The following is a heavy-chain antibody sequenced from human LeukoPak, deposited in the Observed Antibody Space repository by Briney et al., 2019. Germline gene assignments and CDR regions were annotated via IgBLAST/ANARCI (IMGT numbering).Heavy chain of an antibody. D-gene: IGHD2-2*01. Sequence: PGGSLRLSCAASGFTVSSNYMSWVRQAPGKGLEWVSYISSSSSTIYYADSVKGRFTISRDNAKNSLYLQMNSLRAEDTAVYYCASISAPVVPAATDYWGQGTLVTVSS. CDR1: GFTVSSNY. CDR2: ISSSSSTI. J-gene: IGHJ4*02. V-gene: IGHV3-48*01. CDR3: ASISAPVVPAATDY.